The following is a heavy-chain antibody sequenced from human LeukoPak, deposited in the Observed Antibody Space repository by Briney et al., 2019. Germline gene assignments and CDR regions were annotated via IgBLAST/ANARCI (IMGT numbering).Heavy chain of an antibody. D-gene: IGHD3-10*01. J-gene: IGHJ5*02. V-gene: IGHV1-2*02. CDR3: ARAGASEELLWFEESRNWFDP. Sequence: ASVKVSCKASGYTFTGYYMHWVRQAPGQGPEWMGWINPNSGGTNYAQKFQGRVTMTRDTSISTAYMELSRLRSDDTAVYYCARAGASEELLWFEESRNWFDPWGQGTLVTVSS. CDR1: GYTFTGYY. CDR2: INPNSGGT.